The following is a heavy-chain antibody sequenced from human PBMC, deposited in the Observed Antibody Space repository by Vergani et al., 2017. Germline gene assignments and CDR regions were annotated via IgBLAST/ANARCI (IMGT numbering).Heavy chain of an antibody. CDR3: AKAGLRPWSGYPQLWAVDAFDI. V-gene: IGHV3-23*03. CDR2: IYSGGSST. Sequence: EVQLLESGGGLVQPGGSLRLSCAASGFTFSSYAMSWVRQAPGKGLEWVSVIYSGGSSTYYADPVKGRFTISRDNSKNTLYLQMNGLRAEDTAVYYCAKAGLRPWSGYPQLWAVDAFDIWGQGTMVTVSS. CDR1: GFTFSSYA. J-gene: IGHJ3*02. D-gene: IGHD3-3*01.